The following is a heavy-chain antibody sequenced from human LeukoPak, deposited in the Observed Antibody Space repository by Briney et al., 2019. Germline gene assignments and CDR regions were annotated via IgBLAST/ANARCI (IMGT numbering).Heavy chain of an antibody. V-gene: IGHV4-34*01. Sequence: SETLSLTRAVYGGSFSGYYWNWIRQPPGKGLEWIGEINHSGSTNYNPSLKSRVTISVDTSKNQFSLKLSSVTAADTAVYYCARGGMTPDYWGQGTLVTVSS. CDR2: INHSGST. CDR3: ARGGMTPDY. J-gene: IGHJ4*02. D-gene: IGHD2-15*01. CDR1: GGSFSGYY.